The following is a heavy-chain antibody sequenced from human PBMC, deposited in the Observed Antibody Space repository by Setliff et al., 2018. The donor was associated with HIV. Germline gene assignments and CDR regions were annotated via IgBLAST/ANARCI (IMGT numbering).Heavy chain of an antibody. V-gene: IGHV1-3*01. CDR2: INAGNGNT. D-gene: IGHD6-19*01. CDR3: ARDLRGDRSGWFFDY. Sequence: VKVSCKASGYTFTSYAMHWVRQAPGQRLEWMGWINAGNGNTKYSQKFQGRVTIIRDTSASTAYMELSSLRSEDTAVYYCARDLRGDRSGWFFDYWGQGTLVTVSS. J-gene: IGHJ4*02. CDR1: GYTFTSYA.